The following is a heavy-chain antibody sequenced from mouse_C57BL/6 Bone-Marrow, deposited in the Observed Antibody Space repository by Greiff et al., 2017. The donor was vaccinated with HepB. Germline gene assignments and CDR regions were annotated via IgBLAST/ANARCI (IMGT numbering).Heavy chain of an antibody. V-gene: IGHV1-81*01. Sequence: VQRVESGAELARPGASVKLSCKASGYTFTSYGISWVKQRTGQGLEWIGEIYPRSGNTYYNEKFKGKATLTADKSSSTAYMELRSLTSEDSAVYFCARRGYDWASWFAYWGQGTLVTVSA. J-gene: IGHJ3*01. D-gene: IGHD2-2*01. CDR3: ARRGYDWASWFAY. CDR1: GYTFTSYG. CDR2: IYPRSGNT.